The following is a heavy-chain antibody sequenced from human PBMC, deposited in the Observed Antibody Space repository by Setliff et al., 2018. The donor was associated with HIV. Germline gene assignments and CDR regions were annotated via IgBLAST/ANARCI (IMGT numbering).Heavy chain of an antibody. D-gene: IGHD3-16*01. Sequence: GGSLRLSCAASGFTFSTYDMHWVRQAPDMGLEWVAFISPDGRYIYYPDSVKGRFTISRDNAKNTLYLQMNSLRAEDTAVYYCATSPPFGSSDYIWGSDYCDYWGQGALVTVSS. CDR1: GFTFSTYD. CDR3: ATSPPFGSSDYIWGSDYCDY. J-gene: IGHJ4*02. CDR2: ISPDGRYI. V-gene: IGHV3-30*04.